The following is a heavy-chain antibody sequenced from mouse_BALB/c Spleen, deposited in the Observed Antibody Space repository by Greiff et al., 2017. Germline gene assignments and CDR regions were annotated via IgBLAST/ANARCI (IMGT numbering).Heavy chain of an antibody. CDR3: ASGSPWFAY. J-gene: IGHJ3*01. Sequence: QVQLKQPGAELVKPGASVKLSCKASGYTFTSYWMHWVKQRPGQGLEWIGEINPSNGRTNYNEKFKSKATLTVDKSSSTAYMQLNSLTSEDSAVYYCASGSPWFAYWGQGTLVTVSA. V-gene: IGHV1S81*02. CDR2: INPSNGRT. CDR1: GYTFTSYW.